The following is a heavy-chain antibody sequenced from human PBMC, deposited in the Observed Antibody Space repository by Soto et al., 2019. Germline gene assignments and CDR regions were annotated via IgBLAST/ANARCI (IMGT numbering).Heavy chain of an antibody. D-gene: IGHD6-19*01. J-gene: IGHJ4*02. Sequence: ASVKVSCKVSGYTLTELSMHWVRQAPGKGLEWMGGFDPEDGETIYAQKFQGRVTMTEDTSTDTAYMELSSLRSEDTAVYYCATLYSSGWNFYFDYWGKGTLVTVSS. CDR1: GYTLTELS. V-gene: IGHV1-24*01. CDR3: ATLYSSGWNFYFDY. CDR2: FDPEDGET.